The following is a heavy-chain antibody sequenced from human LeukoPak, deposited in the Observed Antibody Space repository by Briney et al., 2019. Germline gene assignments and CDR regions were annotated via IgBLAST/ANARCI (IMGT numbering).Heavy chain of an antibody. Sequence: PSGTLSLTCTVSGGSISSGTYYWNWIRQPAGKGLEWIGLINTSGSTNYNPSLRSRVTISIDTSKNQFSLKLSSVTAADTAVYYCARVRATPGTFYFDFWGQGILVTVSS. D-gene: IGHD6-13*01. J-gene: IGHJ4*02. CDR3: ARVRATPGTFYFDF. CDR2: INTSGST. CDR1: GGSISSGTYY. V-gene: IGHV4-61*02.